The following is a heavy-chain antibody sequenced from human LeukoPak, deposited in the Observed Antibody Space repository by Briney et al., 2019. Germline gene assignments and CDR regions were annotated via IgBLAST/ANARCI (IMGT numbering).Heavy chain of an antibody. J-gene: IGHJ4*02. Sequence: SETLSLTCAVYGGSFSGYYWSWIRQPPGKGLEWIGYIYYSGSTNYNPSLKSRVTISVDTSKNQFSLKLSSVTAADTAVYYCATKSGRGAAGGFDYWGQGTLVTVSS. D-gene: IGHD3-10*01. V-gene: IGHV4-59*01. CDR1: GGSFSGYY. CDR2: IYYSGST. CDR3: ATKSGRGAAGGFDY.